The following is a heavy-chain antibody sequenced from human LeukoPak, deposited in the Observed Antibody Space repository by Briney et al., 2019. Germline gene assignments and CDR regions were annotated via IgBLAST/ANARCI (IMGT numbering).Heavy chain of an antibody. J-gene: IGHJ4*02. CDR3: AKHSGSYPDY. V-gene: IGHV3-30*18. CDR1: GFTFSSYG. Sequence: PGGSLRLSCAASGFTFSSYGMHWVRQAPGKGLEWVAVISYDGSNKYYADSVKGRFTISRDNSKNTLYLQMNSLRAEDTAVYYCAKHSGSYPDYWGQGTLVTVSS. D-gene: IGHD1-26*01. CDR2: ISYDGSNK.